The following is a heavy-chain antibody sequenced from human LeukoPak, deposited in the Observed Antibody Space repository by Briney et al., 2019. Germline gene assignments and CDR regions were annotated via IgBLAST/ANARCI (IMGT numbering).Heavy chain of an antibody. V-gene: IGHV3-30*04. CDR2: ISFHGTDS. J-gene: IGHJ4*02. D-gene: IGHD3-22*01. Sequence: GGSLRLSCAASGFTFISYAIHWVRQAPGKGLEWVAVISFHGTDSFYADSVKGRFTISRDNAKNSLYLQMNSLRAEDTAVYYCARVYYYDSSGPLDYWGQGTLVTVSS. CDR3: ARVYYYDSSGPLDY. CDR1: GFTFISYA.